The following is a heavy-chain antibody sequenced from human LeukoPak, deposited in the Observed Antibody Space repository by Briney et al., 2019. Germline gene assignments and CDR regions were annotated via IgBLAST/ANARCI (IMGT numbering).Heavy chain of an antibody. D-gene: IGHD6-19*01. J-gene: IGHJ6*03. CDR3: AKDLEQWLSKNYYYYMDV. CDR1: GFTFSSYA. CDR2: ISGSGGST. Sequence: GGSLRLSCAASGFTFSSYAMSWVRHAPGKGLEWVSAISGSGGSTYYADSVKGRFTISRENPKNTLYLQMNSLRAEDTAVYYCAKDLEQWLSKNYYYYMDVWGKGTTVTVSS. V-gene: IGHV3-23*01.